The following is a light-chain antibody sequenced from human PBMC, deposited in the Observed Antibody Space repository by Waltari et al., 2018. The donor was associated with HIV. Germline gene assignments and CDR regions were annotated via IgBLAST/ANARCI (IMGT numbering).Light chain of an antibody. CDR3: QSYDSRLSGSVV. J-gene: IGLJ2*01. CDR2: DNN. V-gene: IGLV1-40*01. Sequence: QSALTQPPSVSGAPGQSVPISCSGSNSNIGAGFDVHWYQQVPGTAPRLLIYDNNNRPSGVPDLFSGSKSGTSASLAINGLQSEDEADYYCQSYDSRLSGSVVFGGGTKVTVL. CDR1: NSNIGAGFD.